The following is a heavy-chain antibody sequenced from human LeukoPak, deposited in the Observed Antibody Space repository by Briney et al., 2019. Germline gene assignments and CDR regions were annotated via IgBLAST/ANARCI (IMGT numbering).Heavy chain of an antibody. Sequence: GGSLRLSCAASGFTFSSYGMHWVRQAPGKGLEWVAVISYDGSNKYYADSVKGRFTISRDNSKNTLYLQMKSLRAEDTAVYYCAKIEYDSSGYYYGKDAFDIWGQGTMVTVSS. CDR2: ISYDGSNK. CDR1: GFTFSSYG. V-gene: IGHV3-30*18. D-gene: IGHD3-22*01. CDR3: AKIEYDSSGYYYGKDAFDI. J-gene: IGHJ3*02.